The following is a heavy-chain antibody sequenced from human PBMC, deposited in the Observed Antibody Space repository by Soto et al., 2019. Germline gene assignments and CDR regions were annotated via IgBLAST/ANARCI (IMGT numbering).Heavy chain of an antibody. V-gene: IGHV5-10-1*01. Sequence: GESLKISCQGSGYDFTHYWISWVRQMPGKGLEWMGRIDPSDSYTNYSPSFQGHVTISADKSISTAYLQWSSLKASDTAMYYCARHIDDYGMDVWGQGTTVTVSS. J-gene: IGHJ6*02. D-gene: IGHD2-21*01. CDR3: ARHIDDYGMDV. CDR1: GYDFTHYW. CDR2: IDPSDSYT.